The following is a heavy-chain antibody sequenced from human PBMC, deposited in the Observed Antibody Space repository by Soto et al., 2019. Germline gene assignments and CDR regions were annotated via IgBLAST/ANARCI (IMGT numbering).Heavy chain of an antibody. CDR3: ARTTSMDTAMVFDY. D-gene: IGHD5-18*01. V-gene: IGHV4-59*01. Sequence: QVQLQESGPGLVKPSETLSLTCTVSGGSISGYYWTWIRQPPGKGLQWIGYIHYSGSTNYNPSLKSRVTISVDTSKNQFSLKLSSVTAADTAVYYCARTTSMDTAMVFDYWGQGTLVTVSS. CDR2: IHYSGST. CDR1: GGSISGYY. J-gene: IGHJ4*02.